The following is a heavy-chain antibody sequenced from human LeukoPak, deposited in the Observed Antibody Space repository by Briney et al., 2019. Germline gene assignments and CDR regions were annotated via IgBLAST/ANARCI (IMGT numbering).Heavy chain of an antibody. CDR3: AKLITRRYYYGMNV. CDR2: ISNNNSTT. V-gene: IGHV3-23*01. J-gene: IGHJ6*02. Sequence: HTGGSLRLSCAASGFTFNIYAMAWVRQAPGKGLEWVSGISNNNSTTNYADSVKGRFTISRDNSKNTMYLEMNSLRAEDTAVYYCAKLITRRYYYGMNVWGRGTTVTVSS. D-gene: IGHD3-22*01. CDR1: GFTFNIYA.